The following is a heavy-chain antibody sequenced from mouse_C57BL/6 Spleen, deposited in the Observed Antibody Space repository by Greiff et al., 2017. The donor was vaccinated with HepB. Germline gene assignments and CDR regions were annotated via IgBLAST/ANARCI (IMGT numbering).Heavy chain of an antibody. D-gene: IGHD2-3*01. CDR3: ARAYDGYYGFDY. CDR2: INPSSGYT. CDR1: GYTFTSYT. Sequence: VMLVESGAELARPGASVKMSCKASGYTFTSYTMHWVKQRPGQGLEWIGYINPSSGYTKYNQKFKDKATLTADKSSSTAYMQLSSLTSEDSAVYYCARAYDGYYGFDYWGQGTTLTVSS. V-gene: IGHV1-4*01. J-gene: IGHJ2*01.